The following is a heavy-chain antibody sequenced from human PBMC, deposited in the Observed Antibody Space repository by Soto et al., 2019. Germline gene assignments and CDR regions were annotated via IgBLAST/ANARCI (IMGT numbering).Heavy chain of an antibody. Sequence: GPLRLPCAAFGFTFSTHLMFWVRQAPGEGLVWVSRINSDGSTTHYADSVQGRFTVSRDNAKNTLSLQMNSLRAEDTAVYYCARDGNFKLDNWGQGTLVTVSS. CDR3: ARDGNFKLDN. J-gene: IGHJ4*02. V-gene: IGHV3-74*01. CDR2: INSDGSTT. CDR1: GFTFSTHL. D-gene: IGHD4-4*01.